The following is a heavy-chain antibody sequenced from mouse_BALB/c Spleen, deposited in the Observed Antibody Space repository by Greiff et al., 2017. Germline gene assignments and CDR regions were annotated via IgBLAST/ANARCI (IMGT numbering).Heavy chain of an antibody. CDR1: GFTFSDYG. CDR3: ARADLGYYAMDY. Sequence: EVKLVESGGGLVQPGGSRKLSCAASGFTFSDYGMAWVRQAPGKGPEWVAFISNLAYSIYYADTVTGRFTISRENAKNTLYLEMSSLRSEDTAMYYCARADLGYYAMDYWGQGTSVTVSS. V-gene: IGHV5-15*02. D-gene: IGHD3-1*01. CDR2: ISNLAYSI. J-gene: IGHJ4*01.